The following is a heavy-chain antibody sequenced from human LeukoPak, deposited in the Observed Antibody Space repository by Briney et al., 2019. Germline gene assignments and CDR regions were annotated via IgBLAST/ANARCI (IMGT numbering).Heavy chain of an antibody. D-gene: IGHD1-26*01. J-gene: IGHJ6*03. CDR3: AKNRGAGSHYYYHMNV. CDR1: GFTFSNYA. V-gene: IGHV3-30*02. CDR2: IRFDGSTK. Sequence: GGSLRLSCAASGFTFSNYAMNWVRQAPGEGLEWVAFIRFDGSTKHYADSVKGRFTISRDNSKNTLYLQLNSLRVEDTAVYYCAKNRGAGSHYYYHMNVWGKGTTVTVSS.